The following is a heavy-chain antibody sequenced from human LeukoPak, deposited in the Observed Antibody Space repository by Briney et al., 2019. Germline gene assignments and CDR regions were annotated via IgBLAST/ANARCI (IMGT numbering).Heavy chain of an antibody. CDR1: GFTFSSYS. CDR2: IIIINSYI. CDR3: ARVEAAAVHLDY. V-gene: IGHV3-21*01. Sequence: GXSLRLSCAASGFTFSSYSMNWVRQAPGKGLEWVSSIIIINSYIYYAASVKGPFTISRDNANNSLYLQMNSLRAEDTAVYYCARVEAAAVHLDYWGQGTLVTVSS. J-gene: IGHJ4*02. D-gene: IGHD6-13*01.